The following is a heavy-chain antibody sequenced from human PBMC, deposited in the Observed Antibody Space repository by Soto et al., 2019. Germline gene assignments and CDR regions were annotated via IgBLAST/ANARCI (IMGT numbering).Heavy chain of an antibody. J-gene: IGHJ3*02. Sequence: ASVKVSCKASGFTFTSSAMQWVRQARGQRLEWIGWIVVGSGNTNYAQKFQERVTITRDMSTSTAYMELSSLRSEDTAVYYCAANSDYDILTGYPPLHAFDIWGQGTMVTVSS. V-gene: IGHV1-58*02. CDR1: GFTFTSSA. CDR2: IVVGSGNT. D-gene: IGHD3-9*01. CDR3: AANSDYDILTGYPPLHAFDI.